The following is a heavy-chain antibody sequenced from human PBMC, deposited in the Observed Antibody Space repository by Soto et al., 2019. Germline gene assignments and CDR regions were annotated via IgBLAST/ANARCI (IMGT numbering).Heavy chain of an antibody. D-gene: IGHD2-15*01. CDR3: ARGQEVGAHFFDS. CDR2: IGISGDT. CDR1: GFTFSKFD. V-gene: IGHV3-13*04. J-gene: IGHJ4*02. Sequence: GSLRLSCEASGFTFSKFDMHWVRQPTGKGLEWVSTIGISGDTYYAVSVKGRFTISRDNAKNSLSLQMNSLRAGDTALYFCARGQEVGAHFFDSWGQGTQVTVSS.